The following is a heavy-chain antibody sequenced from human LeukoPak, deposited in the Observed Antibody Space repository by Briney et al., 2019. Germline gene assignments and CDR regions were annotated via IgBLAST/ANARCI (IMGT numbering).Heavy chain of an antibody. CDR1: GGTFSSYA. J-gene: IGHJ6*02. V-gene: IGHV1-69*05. CDR3: ARDLGELGSRNYYYGMDV. Sequence: ASVKVSCKASGGTFSSYAISWVRQAPGQGLEWMGGIIPIFGTANYAQKFQGRVTMTRDTSTSTVYMELSSLRSEDTAVYYCARDLGELGSRNYYYGMDVWGQGTTVTVSS. CDR2: IIPIFGTA. D-gene: IGHD3-16*01.